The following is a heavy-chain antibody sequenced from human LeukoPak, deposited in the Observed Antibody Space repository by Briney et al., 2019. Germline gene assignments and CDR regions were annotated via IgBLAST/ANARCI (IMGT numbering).Heavy chain of an antibody. CDR3: ARVLRYCSGGNCYSGGLGYMDV. CDR2: IRYDGSNK. V-gene: IGHV3-30*02. D-gene: IGHD2-15*01. Sequence: GGSLRLSCAASAFTFSSYGMHWIRQAPGKGPEWVAFIRYDGSNKYYADSVKGRFTISRDNAKNSLFLQMHSLRAEDTAVYYCARVLRYCSGGNCYSGGLGYMDVWGKGTTVTISS. CDR1: AFTFSSYG. J-gene: IGHJ6*03.